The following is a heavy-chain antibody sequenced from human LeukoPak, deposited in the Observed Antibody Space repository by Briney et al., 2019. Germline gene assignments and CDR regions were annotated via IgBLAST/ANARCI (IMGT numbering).Heavy chain of an antibody. D-gene: IGHD4-17*01. V-gene: IGHV4-61*02. Sequence: SETLSLTCTVSGGSISSGSYCWRWIRQPAGKGLEWIGRIYTSGSTNYNPSLKSRVTISVDTSKNQFSLKLSSVTAADTAVYYCASRDYGDYGFDYWGQGTLVTVSS. J-gene: IGHJ4*02. CDR1: GGSISSGSYC. CDR2: IYTSGST. CDR3: ASRDYGDYGFDY.